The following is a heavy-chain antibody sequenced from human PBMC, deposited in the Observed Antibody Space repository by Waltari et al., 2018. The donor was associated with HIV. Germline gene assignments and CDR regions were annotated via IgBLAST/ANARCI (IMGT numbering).Heavy chain of an antibody. V-gene: IGHV1-46*01. Sequence: QVQLVQSGAEVKKPGASVKVSCKASGYTFTSYYMHWVRQAPGQGLEWMGIINPSGGSTSYAQKFQGRVTMTRDTSTSTVYMELSSLRSEDTAVYYCARDSAYSSSWLGAFDIWGQGTMVTVSS. CDR1: GYTFTSYY. D-gene: IGHD6-13*01. J-gene: IGHJ3*02. CDR3: ARDSAYSSSWLGAFDI. CDR2: INPSGGST.